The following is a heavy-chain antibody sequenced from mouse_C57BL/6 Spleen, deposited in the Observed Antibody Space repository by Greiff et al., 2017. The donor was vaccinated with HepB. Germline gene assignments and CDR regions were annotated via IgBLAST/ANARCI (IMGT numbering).Heavy chain of an antibody. Sequence: QVQLQQSGAELVRPGASVTLSCKASGYTFTDYEMHWVKQTPVHGLEWIGAIDPETGGTAYNQKFKGKAILTADKSSSTAYMEIRSLTSEDSAVYYCTRDPSIYYPYGGYWGKGTTLTVSS. V-gene: IGHV1-15*01. CDR1: GYTFTDYE. J-gene: IGHJ2*01. CDR3: TRDPSIYYPYGGY. CDR2: IDPETGGT. D-gene: IGHD2-2*01.